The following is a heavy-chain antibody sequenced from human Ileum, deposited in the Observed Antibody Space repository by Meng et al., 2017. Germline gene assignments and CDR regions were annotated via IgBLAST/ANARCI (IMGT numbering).Heavy chain of an antibody. J-gene: IGHJ4*02. CDR2: ISHSGST. D-gene: IGHD4-23*01. V-gene: IGHV4-4*02. CDR3: ARHGGYYQGF. Sequence: QVQLRGPGPGLVRPSGTLSLTCAVSSGSITSDTYWSWVRLPPGKGLEWIGQISHSGSTFYNPSLKSRVTMSVDKSKSQFSLMLTSVTAADTAVYYCARHGGYYQGFWGQGTLVTVSS. CDR1: SGSITSDTY.